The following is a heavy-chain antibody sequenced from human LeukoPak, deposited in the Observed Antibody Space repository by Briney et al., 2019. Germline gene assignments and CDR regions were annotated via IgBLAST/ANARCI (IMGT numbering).Heavy chain of an antibody. V-gene: IGHV4-39*01. D-gene: IGHD6-19*01. Sequence: KPSETLSLTCTVSGGSISSSSYYWGWIRQPPGKGLEWIGSIYYSGSTYYNPSLKSRVTKSVDTSKNQFSLKLSSVTAADTAVYYCARSSGWYDYYYGMDVWGQGTTVTVSS. CDR3: ARSSGWYDYYYGMDV. CDR2: IYYSGST. J-gene: IGHJ6*02. CDR1: GGSISSSSYY.